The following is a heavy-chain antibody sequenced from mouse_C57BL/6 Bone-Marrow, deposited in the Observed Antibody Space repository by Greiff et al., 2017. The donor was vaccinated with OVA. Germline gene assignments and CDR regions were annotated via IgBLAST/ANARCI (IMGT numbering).Heavy chain of an antibody. CDR2: IDPANGNT. J-gene: IGHJ1*03. CDR3: ARRSYYDYDGYWYFDV. V-gene: IGHV14-3*01. D-gene: IGHD2-4*01. CDR1: GFNIKNTY. Sequence: QLQQSVAELVRPGASVKLSCTASGFNIKNTYMHWVKQRPEQGLEWIGRIDPANGNTKYAPKFQGKATITADTSSNTAYLQLSSLTSEDTAIYYCARRSYYDYDGYWYFDVWGTGTTVTVSS.